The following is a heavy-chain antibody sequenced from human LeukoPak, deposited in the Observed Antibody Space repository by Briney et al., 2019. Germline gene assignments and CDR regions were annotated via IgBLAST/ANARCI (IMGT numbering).Heavy chain of an antibody. Sequence: GGSLRLSCAASGFTFSSYAMSWVRQAPGKGLEWVGRIKSKTDGGTTDYAAPVKGRFTISRDDSKNTLYLQMDSLKTEDTAVYYCTRGPNGYCSSTSCRYWGQGTLVTVSS. V-gene: IGHV3-15*01. CDR2: IKSKTDGGTT. D-gene: IGHD2-2*01. J-gene: IGHJ4*02. CDR1: GFTFSSYA. CDR3: TRGPNGYCSSTSCRY.